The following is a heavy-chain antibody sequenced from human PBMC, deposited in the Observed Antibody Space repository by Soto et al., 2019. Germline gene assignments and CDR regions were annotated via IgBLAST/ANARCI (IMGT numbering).Heavy chain of an antibody. D-gene: IGHD3-10*01. CDR2: INHSGST. CDR1: GGSFSGYY. V-gene: IGHV4-34*01. CDR3: ARGRYGSGSYYSDY. Sequence: SDTLSLTCAVYGGSFSGYYWSWIRQPPGKGLEWIGEINHSGSTNYNPSLKSRVTISVDTSKNQFSLKLSSVTAADTAVYYCARGRYGSGSYYSDYWGQGTLVTVSS. J-gene: IGHJ4*02.